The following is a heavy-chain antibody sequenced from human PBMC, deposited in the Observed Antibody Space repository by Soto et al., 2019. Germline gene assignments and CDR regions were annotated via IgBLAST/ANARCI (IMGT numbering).Heavy chain of an antibody. CDR2: IIPISETT. Sequence: QVQLVQSGAEVKKPGSSVKVSCKASGGTFSSYAIRWVRQAPGQGLEWMGGIIPISETTNYAQKFQGRVTITADESKSTAYMELSSLRSEDTAVYYCARSQGSSTSLEIYYYYYYGMDVCGQGTTVTVSS. CDR3: ARSQGSSTSLEIYYYYYYGMDV. CDR1: GGTFSSYA. D-gene: IGHD2-2*01. J-gene: IGHJ6*02. V-gene: IGHV1-69*01.